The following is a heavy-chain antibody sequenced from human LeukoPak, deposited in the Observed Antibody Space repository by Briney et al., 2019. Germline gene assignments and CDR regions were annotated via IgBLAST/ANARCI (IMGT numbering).Heavy chain of an antibody. D-gene: IGHD1-26*01. CDR2: ISYDGSNK. CDR3: AREREEWELQAYYFEY. Sequence: GGSLRLSCAASGFTFSSYAMHWVRQAPGKGLEWVAVISYDGSNKYYADSVKGRFTISRDNSKNTLYLQMNRLRAEDTAVYYCAREREEWELQAYYFEYWGQGTLVTVSS. CDR1: GFTFSSYA. V-gene: IGHV3-30-3*01. J-gene: IGHJ4*02.